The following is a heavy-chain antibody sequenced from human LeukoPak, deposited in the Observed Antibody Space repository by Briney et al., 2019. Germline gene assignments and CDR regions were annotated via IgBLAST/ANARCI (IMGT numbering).Heavy chain of an antibody. CDR2: IKYDGSEK. CDR3: ARPWTDYSLDY. CDR1: GFTFSSYW. Sequence: PGGSLRLSCAASGFTFSSYWMSWVRQAPGKGLEWVASIKYDGSEKYYVDSVKGRFTISRDNAKNSLYLQMNSLRAEDTAVVYCARPWTDYSLDYWGQGTLVTVSS. V-gene: IGHV3-7*03. D-gene: IGHD3/OR15-3a*01. J-gene: IGHJ4*02.